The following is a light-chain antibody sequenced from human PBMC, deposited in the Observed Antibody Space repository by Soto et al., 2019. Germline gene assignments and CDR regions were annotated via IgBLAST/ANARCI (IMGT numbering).Light chain of an antibody. CDR1: QSVSSTY. Sequence: EVVLTQSPGTLSFSPGERATLSCRASQSVSSTYLAWYQQKPGQAPSLLISGASSRATGIPDRFSGSGSGTDFTLTISRLEPEDFAVYYCQQYGSSPLTFGGGTKVEIK. V-gene: IGKV3-20*01. CDR3: QQYGSSPLT. CDR2: GAS. J-gene: IGKJ4*01.